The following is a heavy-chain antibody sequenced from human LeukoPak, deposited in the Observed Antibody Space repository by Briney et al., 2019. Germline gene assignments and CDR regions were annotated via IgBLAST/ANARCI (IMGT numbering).Heavy chain of an antibody. CDR1: GGSISTYY. J-gene: IGHJ6*03. D-gene: IGHD3-3*01. V-gene: IGHV4-4*07. CDR3: ARGRDDFWSGYYTFGYYYYYMDV. Sequence: PSETLSLTCPVSGGSISTYYWSWIRHPAGKGLEWIGRIYTSGSTNYNPSLKSRVTMSVDTSKNQFSLRLSSVTAADTAVYYCARGRDDFWSGYYTFGYYYYYMDVWGKGTTVTVSS. CDR2: IYTSGST.